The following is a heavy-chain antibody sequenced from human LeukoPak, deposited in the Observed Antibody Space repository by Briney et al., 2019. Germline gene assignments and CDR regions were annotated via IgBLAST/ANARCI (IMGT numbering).Heavy chain of an antibody. V-gene: IGHV1-69*02. D-gene: IGHD1-26*01. CDR3: ARGGGSYLDN. J-gene: IGHJ4*02. CDR2: IIPILGIA. CDR1: GGTLSSYT. Sequence: ASVKVSCKASGGTLSSYTISWVRQAPGQGLEWVGRIIPILGIANYAQKFQGRVTITADKSTSTAYMELSSLRSEDTAVYYCARGGGSYLDNWGQGTLVTVSS.